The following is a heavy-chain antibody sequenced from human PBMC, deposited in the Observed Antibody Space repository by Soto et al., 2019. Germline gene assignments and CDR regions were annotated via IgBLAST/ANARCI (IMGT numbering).Heavy chain of an antibody. CDR3: ASDRGLGIGAFDI. J-gene: IGHJ3*02. CDR2: ISSSSYI. D-gene: IGHD7-27*01. Sequence: GGSLRLSCAASGFTFSSYSMNWVRQAPGKGLEWVSSISSSSYIYYADSVKGRFTISRDNAKNSLYLQMNSLRAEDTAVYYCASDRGLGIGAFDIWGQGTMVTVSS. V-gene: IGHV3-21*01. CDR1: GFTFSSYS.